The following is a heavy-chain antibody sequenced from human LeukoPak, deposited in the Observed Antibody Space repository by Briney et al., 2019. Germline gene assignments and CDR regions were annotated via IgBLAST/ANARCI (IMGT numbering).Heavy chain of an antibody. V-gene: IGHV3-21*06. J-gene: IGHJ4*02. Sequence: GGSLRLSCAASGFTFSSYSMNWVRQALGKGLEWVSSISNSGSYVYYADSVKGRFTISRDNAKNSLYVQMSSLRAEDTAVYYCARGDRLGYCTNGVCYPTDYWGQGTLVTVSS. CDR2: ISNSGSYV. CDR3: ARGDRLGYCTNGVCYPTDY. CDR1: GFTFSSYS. D-gene: IGHD2-8*01.